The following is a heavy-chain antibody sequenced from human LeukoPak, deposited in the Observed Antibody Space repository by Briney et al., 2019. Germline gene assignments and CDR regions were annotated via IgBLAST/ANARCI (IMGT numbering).Heavy chain of an antibody. CDR3: ARDPYGGNYGAFDI. Sequence: GGSLRLSCAASGYTFSSYAMSWVRQAPGKGLEWVSVISGSGVSTYYADSVKGRFTISRNNAQSSLYLQMNSLGAEDTAVYYCARDPYGGNYGAFDIWGQGTMVTVSS. V-gene: IGHV3-23*01. CDR2: ISGSGVST. J-gene: IGHJ3*02. CDR1: GYTFSSYA. D-gene: IGHD4/OR15-4a*01.